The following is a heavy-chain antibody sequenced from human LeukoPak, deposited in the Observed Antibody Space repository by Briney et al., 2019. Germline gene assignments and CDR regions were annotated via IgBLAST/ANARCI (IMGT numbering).Heavy chain of an antibody. CDR3: ARDSTLRYYFDY. V-gene: IGHV4-4*07. Sequence: SETLSLTCTVSGGSISSYYWSWIRQPAGKGLEWIGRIYTSGSTNCNPSLESRVTMSVDTSKNQFSLNLSSVTAADTAVYYCARDSTLRYYFDYWGQGTLVTVSS. CDR1: GGSISSYY. J-gene: IGHJ4*02. D-gene: IGHD2-2*01. CDR2: IYTSGST.